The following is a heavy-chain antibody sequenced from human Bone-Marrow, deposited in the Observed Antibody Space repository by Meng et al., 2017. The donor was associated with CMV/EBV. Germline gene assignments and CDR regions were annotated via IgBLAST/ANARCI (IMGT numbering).Heavy chain of an antibody. V-gene: IGHV3-11*01. CDR1: GFTFSDYY. Sequence: GESLKISCAASGFTFSDYYMSWIRQAPGKGLEWVSYISSSGSTIYYADSVKGRFTISRDNAKNSLYLQMNSLRAEDTAVYYCAREWVNTSAYGMDVWGQGTTVTVSS. CDR2: ISSSGSTI. J-gene: IGHJ6*02. D-gene: IGHD1-26*01. CDR3: AREWVNTSAYGMDV.